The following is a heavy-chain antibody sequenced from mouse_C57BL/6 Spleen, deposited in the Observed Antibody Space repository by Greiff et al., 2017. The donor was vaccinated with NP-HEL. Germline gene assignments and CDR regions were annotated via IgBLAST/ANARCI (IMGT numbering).Heavy chain of an antibody. J-gene: IGHJ2*01. CDR3: ARRGEGYYFDY. V-gene: IGHV7-3*01. CDR2: IRNKANGYTT. Sequence: EVQGVESGGGLVQPGGSLSLSCAASGFTFTDYYMSWVRQPPGKALEWLGFIRNKANGYTTEYSASVKGRFTISRDNSQSILYLQMNALRAEDSATYYCARRGEGYYFDYWGQGTTLTVSS. CDR1: GFTFTDYY.